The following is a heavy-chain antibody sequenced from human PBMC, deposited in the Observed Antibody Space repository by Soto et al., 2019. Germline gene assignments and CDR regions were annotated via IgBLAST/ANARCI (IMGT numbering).Heavy chain of an antibody. J-gene: IGHJ6*02. Sequence: ASVNVSCKASGGTFSSYAISWVRQAPGQGLEWMGGIIPIFGTANYAQKFQGRVTITADESTSTAYMELSSLRSEDTAVYYCAIWEGYNWTYEVYYGMDVCGQRTTDIVSS. D-gene: IGHD1-7*01. CDR3: AIWEGYNWTYEVYYGMDV. CDR1: GGTFSSYA. CDR2: IIPIFGTA. V-gene: IGHV1-69*13.